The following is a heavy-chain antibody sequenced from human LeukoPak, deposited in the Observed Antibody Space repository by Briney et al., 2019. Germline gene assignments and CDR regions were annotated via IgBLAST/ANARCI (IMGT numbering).Heavy chain of an antibody. CDR1: GFTFSSYA. Sequence: GGSLRLSCAASGFTFSSYAMSWVRQAPGKGLEWVSAISGSGSSTYYADSVKGRFTISRDNSKNTLYLQMNSLRAEDTAVYYCAKSARPRGYCSGGSGYWGHYFQHWGQGTLVTVSS. D-gene: IGHD2-15*01. CDR3: AKSARPRGYCSGGSGYWGHYFQH. V-gene: IGHV3-23*01. J-gene: IGHJ1*01. CDR2: ISGSGSST.